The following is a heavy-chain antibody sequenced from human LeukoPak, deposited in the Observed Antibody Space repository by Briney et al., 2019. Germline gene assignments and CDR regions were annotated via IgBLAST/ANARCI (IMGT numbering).Heavy chain of an antibody. CDR3: ARERGSGWYDMTFDY. CDR2: IYTSGNT. J-gene: IGHJ4*02. V-gene: IGHV4-61*02. CDR1: GGSISSGSYY. Sequence: SETLSLTCTVSGGSISSGSYYWSWIRQPAGQGLEWIGRIYTSGNTNYNPSLKSRVTMSVDTSKSQFSLKLNSVAAADTAVYYCARERGSGWYDMTFDYWGQGTLVTVSS. D-gene: IGHD6-19*01.